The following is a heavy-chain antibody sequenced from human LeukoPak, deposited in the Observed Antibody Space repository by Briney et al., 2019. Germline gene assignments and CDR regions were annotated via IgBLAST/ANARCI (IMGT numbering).Heavy chain of an antibody. CDR1: GGTFSSYA. D-gene: IGHD6-6*01. CDR3: AKTYSSSPSPLDYFDY. J-gene: IGHJ4*02. Sequence: GASVKVSCKASGGTFSSYAISWVRQAPGQGLEWMGGIIPIFGTANYAQKFQGRVTITADESTSTAYMELSSLRSEDTAVYYCAKTYSSSPSPLDYFDYWDQGTLVTVSS. V-gene: IGHV1-69*13. CDR2: IIPIFGTA.